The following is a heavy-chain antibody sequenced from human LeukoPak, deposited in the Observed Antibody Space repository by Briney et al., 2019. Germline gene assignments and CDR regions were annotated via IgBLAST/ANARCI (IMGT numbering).Heavy chain of an antibody. V-gene: IGHV4-59*12. CDR1: GGSISSYY. CDR2: IYSRGST. Sequence: PSETLSLTCTVSGGSISSYYWSWIRQPPGKGLEWIGYIYSRGSTNYNPSLKSRVTMSVDTSKNQSSLKLSSVTAADTAVYYCARASITRVAFDIWGQGTMVTVSS. CDR3: ARASITRVAFDI. D-gene: IGHD3-10*01. J-gene: IGHJ3*02.